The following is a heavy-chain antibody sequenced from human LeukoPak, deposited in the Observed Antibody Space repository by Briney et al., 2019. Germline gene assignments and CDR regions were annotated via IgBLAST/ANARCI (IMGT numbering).Heavy chain of an antibody. Sequence: GGSLRLSCAASGFTFSSYAMHWVRQAPGKGLEYVSAISSNGGSTYYANSVKGRFTISRDNSKNTLYLQMGSLRAEDMAVYYCAGDRTPYDSSGYLGWFDPWGQGTLVTVSS. J-gene: IGHJ5*02. D-gene: IGHD3-22*01. CDR2: ISSNGGST. CDR3: AGDRTPYDSSGYLGWFDP. V-gene: IGHV3-64*01. CDR1: GFTFSSYA.